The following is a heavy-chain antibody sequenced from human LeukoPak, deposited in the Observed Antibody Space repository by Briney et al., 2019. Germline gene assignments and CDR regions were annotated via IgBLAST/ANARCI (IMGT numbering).Heavy chain of an antibody. V-gene: IGHV4-39*07. J-gene: IGHJ3*02. Sequence: PSETLSLTCTVSGGSISSSSYYWGWIRQPPGKGLEWIGSIYYSGSTYYNPSLKSRVTISVDTSKNQFSLKLSSVTAADTAVYYCARDRSRSSWYTHDAFNIWGQGTMVTVSS. CDR1: GGSISSSSYY. D-gene: IGHD6-13*01. CDR3: ARDRSRSSWYTHDAFNI. CDR2: IYYSGST.